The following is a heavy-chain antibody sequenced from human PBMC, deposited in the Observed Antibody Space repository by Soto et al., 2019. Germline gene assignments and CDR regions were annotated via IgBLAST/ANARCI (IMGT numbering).Heavy chain of an antibody. CDR3: ARDRIAAGGYYYYYMDV. J-gene: IGHJ6*03. CDR1: GFTFSSYG. V-gene: IGHV3-33*01. Sequence: GGSLRLSCAASGFTFSSYGMHWVRQAPGKGLEWVAVIWYDGSNKYYADSVKGRFTISRDNSKNTLYLQMNSLRAEDTAVYYCARDRIAAGGYYYYYMDVWGKGTTVTVS. CDR2: IWYDGSNK. D-gene: IGHD6-13*01.